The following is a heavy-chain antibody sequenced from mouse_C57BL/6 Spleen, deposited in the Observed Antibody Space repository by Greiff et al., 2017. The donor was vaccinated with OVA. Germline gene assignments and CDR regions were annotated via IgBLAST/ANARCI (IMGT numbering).Heavy chain of an antibody. CDR2: ISDGGSYT. CDR1: GFTFSSYA. V-gene: IGHV5-4*01. D-gene: IGHD1-1*01. CDR3: ASRGDYYGTFAY. Sequence: EVHLVESGGGLVKPGGSLKLSCAASGFTFSSYAMSWVRQTPEKRLEWVATISDGGSYTYYPDNVKGRFTISRDNAKNNLYLQMSHLKSEDTAMYYCASRGDYYGTFAYWGQGTLVTVSA. J-gene: IGHJ3*01.